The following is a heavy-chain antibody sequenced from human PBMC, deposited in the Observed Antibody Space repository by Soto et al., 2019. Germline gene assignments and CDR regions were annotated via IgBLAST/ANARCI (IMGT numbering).Heavy chain of an antibody. CDR2: IIPVFGTT. V-gene: IGHV1-69*13. Sequence: SVKVSCKDSGGLFSSFAISWVRQAPGQGLEWLGGIIPVFGTTNYAEKFQGRVTITADESTNTAYMELSSLRSGDTAMYYCARGGSPYVWFNEFWGQGTLVTVSS. D-gene: IGHD3-16*01. CDR1: GGLFSSFA. CDR3: ARGGSPYVWFNEF. J-gene: IGHJ4*02.